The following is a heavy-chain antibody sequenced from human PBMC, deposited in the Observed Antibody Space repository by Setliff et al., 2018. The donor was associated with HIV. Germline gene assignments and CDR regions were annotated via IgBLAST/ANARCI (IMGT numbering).Heavy chain of an antibody. V-gene: IGHV4-59*12. D-gene: IGHD6-25*01. J-gene: IGHJ4*02. Sequence: PSETLSLTCTVSGGSINDYYWTWIRQPPGKRLEWIGYISYRGITNYSPSLMSRVSMSVDTSKSQFSLKLRSVTAADTAVYFCARGYSSAFFHEFFDYWGQGTLVTVSS. CDR3: ARGYSSAFFHEFFDY. CDR2: ISYRGIT. CDR1: GGSINDYY.